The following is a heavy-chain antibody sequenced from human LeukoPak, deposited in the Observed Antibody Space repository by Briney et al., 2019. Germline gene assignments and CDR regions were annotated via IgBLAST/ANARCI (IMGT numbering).Heavy chain of an antibody. Sequence: PGGSLRLSCAASGFTFSSYGMHWVRQAPGKGLEWVAFIRYDGSNKYYADSVKGRFTISRDNSKNTLYLQMNSLRAEDTAVYYCAKDRAMTTVVKGPFDYWGQGTLVTVSS. CDR1: GFTFSSYG. V-gene: IGHV3-30*02. D-gene: IGHD4-23*01. J-gene: IGHJ4*02. CDR2: IRYDGSNK. CDR3: AKDRAMTTVVKGPFDY.